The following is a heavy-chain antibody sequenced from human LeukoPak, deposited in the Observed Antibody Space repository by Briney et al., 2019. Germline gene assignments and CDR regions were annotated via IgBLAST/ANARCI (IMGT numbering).Heavy chain of an antibody. CDR1: RFTFKSYG. Sequence: PGGSLRLSCAASRFTFKSYGMHWVRQAPGKGLEWVAVIWYDGSNKFYADSVKGRFTISRDNSKNTLYLQMNSLRAEDTAVYYCARSSGQLPNGLFFDSWGQGTLVTVSS. CDR3: ARSSGQLPNGLFFDS. V-gene: IGHV3-33*01. CDR2: IWYDGSNK. D-gene: IGHD2-2*01. J-gene: IGHJ4*02.